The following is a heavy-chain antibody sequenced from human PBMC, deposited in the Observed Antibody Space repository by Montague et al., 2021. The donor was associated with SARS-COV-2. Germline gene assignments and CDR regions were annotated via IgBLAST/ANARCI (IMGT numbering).Heavy chain of an antibody. J-gene: IGHJ4*02. CDR2: IYYSGST. CDR1: GGSISSYY. Sequence: SETLSLTCTVSGGSISSYYWSWIRQPPGKGLEWIGYIYYSGSTNYNPSLKSRVTISVDTSKNQFSLKLSSATAADTAVYYCARLTAGYCSGGSCYWGTGFDYWGQGTLVTVSS. D-gene: IGHD2-15*01. V-gene: IGHV4-59*12. CDR3: ARLTAGYCSGGSCYWGTGFDY.